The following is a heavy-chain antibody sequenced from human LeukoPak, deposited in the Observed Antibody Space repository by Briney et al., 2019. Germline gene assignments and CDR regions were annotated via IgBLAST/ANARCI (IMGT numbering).Heavy chain of an antibody. Sequence: PGGSLRLSCAASGFTFSDYYMSWIRQAPGKGLEWVSYISSSGSTIYYADSVKGRFTISRDNAKNSLYLQMNSLRAEDTAVYYCARHRITIFGVVTYFDYWGQGTLVTVSS. V-gene: IGHV3-11*04. D-gene: IGHD3-3*01. J-gene: IGHJ4*02. CDR2: ISSSGSTI. CDR1: GFTFSDYY. CDR3: ARHRITIFGVVTYFDY.